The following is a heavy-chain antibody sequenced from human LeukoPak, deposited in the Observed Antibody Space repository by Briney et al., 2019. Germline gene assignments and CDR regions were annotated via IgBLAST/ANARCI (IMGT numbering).Heavy chain of an antibody. Sequence: PGGSLRLSCAASGFTFSSYDTHWVRQATGKGLEWVSAIGTAGDTYYPGSVKGRFTISRENAKNSLYLQMNSLRAGDSAVYYCARAFVHYGSGSPIFDYWGQGTLVTVSS. J-gene: IGHJ4*02. D-gene: IGHD3-10*01. CDR2: IGTAGDT. CDR3: ARAFVHYGSGSPIFDY. CDR1: GFTFSSYD. V-gene: IGHV3-13*04.